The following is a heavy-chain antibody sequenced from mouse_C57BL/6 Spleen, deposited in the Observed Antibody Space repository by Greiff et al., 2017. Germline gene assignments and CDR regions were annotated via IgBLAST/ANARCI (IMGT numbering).Heavy chain of an antibody. V-gene: IGHV1-15*01. D-gene: IGHD1-1*01. Sequence: VQLQQSGAELVRPGASVTLSCKASGYTFTDYEMHWVKQTPVHGLEWIGAIDPETGGTAYNQKFKGKAILTADKSSSTAYMELRSLTSADSAVYYCTGEDYGSSPAWLAYWGQGTLVTVSA. CDR1: GYTFTDYE. J-gene: IGHJ3*01. CDR2: IDPETGGT. CDR3: TGEDYGSSPAWLAY.